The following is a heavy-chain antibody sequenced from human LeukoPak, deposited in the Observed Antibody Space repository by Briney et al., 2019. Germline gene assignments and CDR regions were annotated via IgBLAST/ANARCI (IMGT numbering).Heavy chain of an antibody. CDR2: IYYVGSP. Sequence: PSETLSLTCSVSGDSIRSGDACWGWIRQSPLKGLEWIANIYYVGSPHYNPSLNSRRVTMSVVTAKNQFSLTLTSVTAADTAVYYCARFPIRKRAMDVWGQGTTVTVSS. D-gene: IGHD5-24*01. J-gene: IGHJ6*02. CDR3: ARFPIRKRAMDV. V-gene: IGHV4-39*01. CDR1: GDSIRSGDAC.